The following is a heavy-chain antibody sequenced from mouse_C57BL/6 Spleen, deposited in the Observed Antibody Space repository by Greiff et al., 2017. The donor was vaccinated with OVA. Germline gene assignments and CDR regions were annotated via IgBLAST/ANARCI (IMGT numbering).Heavy chain of an antibody. V-gene: IGHV10-1*01. CDR3: VRGEDYFDY. CDR1: GFSFNTYA. J-gene: IGHJ2*01. CDR2: IRSKSNNYAT. Sequence: EVKLVESGGGLVQPKGSLKLSCAASGFSFNTYAMNWVRQAPGKGLEWVARIRSKSNNYATYYADSVKDRFTISRDDSESMLYLQMNNLKTEDTAMYYCVRGEDYFDYWGQGTTLTVSS.